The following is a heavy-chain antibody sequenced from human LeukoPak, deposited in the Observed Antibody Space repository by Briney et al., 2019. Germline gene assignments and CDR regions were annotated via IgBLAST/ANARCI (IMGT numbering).Heavy chain of an antibody. CDR1: GYTFTSYG. CDR3: ARDLAGIVGVTAWFDP. Sequence: ASVKVSCKASGYTFTSYGISWVRQAPGQGLEWMGWTSAYNGNTNYAQKLQGRVTMTTETSTSTAYMELRSLRSDDTAVYYCARDLAGIVGVTAWFDPWGQGTLVTVSS. J-gene: IGHJ5*02. CDR2: TSAYNGNT. V-gene: IGHV1-18*01. D-gene: IGHD1-26*01.